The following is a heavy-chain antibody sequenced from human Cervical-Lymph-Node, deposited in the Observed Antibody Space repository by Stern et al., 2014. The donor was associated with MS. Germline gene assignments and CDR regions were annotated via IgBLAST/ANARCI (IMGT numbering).Heavy chain of an antibody. D-gene: IGHD3-10*01. J-gene: IGHJ4*02. CDR3: AKQKGRDYFFDY. CDR1: GYTFTNYY. Sequence: QVQLVQSGAEMKKPGASVNISCKASGYTFTNYYLHWVRQAPGQGLEWMGILNPSGGVTIYAQKFQGRVTMTGDTSTATMQLSSLRSEDTAVYYCAKQKGRDYFFDYWGQGTLLTVSS. CDR2: LNPSGGVT. V-gene: IGHV1-46*03.